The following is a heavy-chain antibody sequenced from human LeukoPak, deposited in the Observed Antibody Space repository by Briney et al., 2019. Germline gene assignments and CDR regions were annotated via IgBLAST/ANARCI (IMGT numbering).Heavy chain of an antibody. D-gene: IGHD5-18*01. J-gene: IGHJ3*02. CDR2: ISASSSTI. V-gene: IGHV3-48*03. CDR1: GFTFSSYA. Sequence: GGSPRLSCAASGFTFSSYAMSWVRQAPGKGLEWVSYISASSSTIYYADSVKGRFTISRDNAKNSLCLQLNTLRAEDTAIYYCARDISGYTYGHDAFDIWGQGTMVTVSS. CDR3: ARDISGYTYGHDAFDI.